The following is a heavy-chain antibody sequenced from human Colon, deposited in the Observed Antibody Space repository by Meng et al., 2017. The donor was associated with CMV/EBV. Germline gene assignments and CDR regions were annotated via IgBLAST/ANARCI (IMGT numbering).Heavy chain of an antibody. J-gene: IGHJ6*02. D-gene: IGHD2-2*01. V-gene: IGHV3-21*04. CDR2: ISSDSKYT. Sequence: GESLKISCEASELTFSSYTMNWIRQAPGKGLEWVSFISSDSKYTYYSDSVRGRFTISRDNSKNTLYLQMNSLRAEDTAVYYCANGQYCSSTSCSNVLRGVAYYYGMDVWGQGTTVTVSS. CDR3: ANGQYCSSTSCSNVLRGVAYYYGMDV. CDR1: ELTFSSYT.